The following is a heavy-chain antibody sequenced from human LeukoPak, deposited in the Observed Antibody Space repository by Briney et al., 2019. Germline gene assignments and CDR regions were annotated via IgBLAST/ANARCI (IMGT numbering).Heavy chain of an antibody. CDR2: ISGSGGST. CDR3: AKDPDSGSHTSVY. V-gene: IGHV3-23*01. Sequence: GGSLRLSCAASGFAFSSYAMSWVRQAPGKGLEWVSAISGSGGSTYYADSVKGRFTISRDNSKNTLYLQMNSLRAEDTAVYYCAKDPDSGSHTSVYWGQGTLVTVSS. D-gene: IGHD1-26*01. J-gene: IGHJ4*02. CDR1: GFAFSSYA.